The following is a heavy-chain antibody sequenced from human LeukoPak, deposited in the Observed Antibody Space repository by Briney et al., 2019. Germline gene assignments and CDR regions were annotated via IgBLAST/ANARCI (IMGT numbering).Heavy chain of an antibody. CDR1: GFTVNSNY. D-gene: IGHD5-18*01. CDR2: IYSGGST. V-gene: IGHV3-53*01. Sequence: GGSLRLSCAASGFTVNSNYMGWVRQAPGKGLEWVSVIYSGGSTYYADSVKGRFTISRDNSKNTLYLQMNSLRAEDTAVYYCARDIRRYIYGNPYFDLWGRGTLVTVSS. J-gene: IGHJ2*01. CDR3: ARDIRRYIYGNPYFDL.